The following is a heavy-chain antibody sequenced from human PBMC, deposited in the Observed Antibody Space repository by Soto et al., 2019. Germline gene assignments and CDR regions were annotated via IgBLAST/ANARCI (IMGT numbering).Heavy chain of an antibody. D-gene: IGHD3-9*01. V-gene: IGHV4-39*01. Sequence: SETLSLICTVSGGSISSSSYYWGWIRQPPGKGLEWIGNIYYRGVTYYNPSLKSRVTISVDTSKNQFSLKLSSVTAADTAVYYCARYFEWLYHFDYWGQGTVVTVSS. CDR3: ARYFEWLYHFDY. J-gene: IGHJ4*02. CDR2: IYYRGVT. CDR1: GGSISSSSYY.